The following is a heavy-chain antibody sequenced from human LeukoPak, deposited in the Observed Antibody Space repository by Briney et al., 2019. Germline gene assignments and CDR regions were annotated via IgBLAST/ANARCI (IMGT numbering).Heavy chain of an antibody. CDR1: GGSFSGYY. CDR2: INHSGST. D-gene: IGHD3-10*01. Sequence: PSETLSLTCAVYGGSFSGYYWSWIRQPPGKGLEWIGEINHSGSTNYNPSLKSRVTISVDTSKNQFSLKLSSVTAADTAVYYCARHPARGAALWGQGTQVTVSS. CDR3: ARHPARGAAL. V-gene: IGHV4-34*01. J-gene: IGHJ4*02.